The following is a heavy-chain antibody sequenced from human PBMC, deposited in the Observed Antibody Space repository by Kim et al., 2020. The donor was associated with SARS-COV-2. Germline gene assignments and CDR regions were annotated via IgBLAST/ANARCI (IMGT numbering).Heavy chain of an antibody. Sequence: GGSLRLSCTASGFTFSSYNMNWVRQAPGKGLEWVSSISSSSSYIDYADSVKGRFTISRDNAKKSLYLQMNSLRAEDTAVYYCARDNYYGSGSPNFDYWGQGTLVTVSS. CDR2: ISSSSSYI. J-gene: IGHJ4*02. CDR3: ARDNYYGSGSPNFDY. V-gene: IGHV3-21*01. D-gene: IGHD3-10*01. CDR1: GFTFSSYN.